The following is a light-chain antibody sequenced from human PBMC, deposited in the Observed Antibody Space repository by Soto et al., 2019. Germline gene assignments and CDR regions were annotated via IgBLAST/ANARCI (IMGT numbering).Light chain of an antibody. CDR1: QSVRTSY. J-gene: IGKJ4*01. CDR3: QQYGSVPLT. V-gene: IGKV3-20*01. Sequence: EIVLTQSPGTLSLSPGERATLSCRASQSVRTSYLAWYQQKPGQAPRLLIYGASSRATGIPDRFSGSGSGADFTITISRLEPEDFAVYYCQQYGSVPLTFGGWTKVEIK. CDR2: GAS.